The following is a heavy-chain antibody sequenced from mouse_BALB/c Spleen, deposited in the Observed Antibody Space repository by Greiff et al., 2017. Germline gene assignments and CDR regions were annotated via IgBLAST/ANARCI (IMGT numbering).Heavy chain of an antibody. D-gene: IGHD4-1*01. J-gene: IGHJ3*01. CDR3: AGPNWAWLAY. CDR2: ISYSGST. Sequence: EVQLQQSGPGLVKPSQSLSLTCTVTGYSITSDYAWNWIRQLPGNTLEWMGYISYSGSTSYNPSLKSRISITRDTSKNQFFLQLNSVTTEDTGTYDWAGPNWAWLAYGGQGTLGTVAA. V-gene: IGHV3-2*02. CDR1: GYSITSDYA.